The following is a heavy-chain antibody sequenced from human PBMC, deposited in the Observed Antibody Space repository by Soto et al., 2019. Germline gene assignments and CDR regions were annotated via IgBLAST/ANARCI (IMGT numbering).Heavy chain of an antibody. CDR3: ARVRMARYYDFWSGYYPRPYYYYYGMDV. CDR1: GYTFTSYR. CDR2: ISAYNGNT. Sequence: ASVNLSCKASGYTFTSYRISWVRQAPGQGLEWMGWISAYNGNTNYGQKLQGRVTMTTDTSTSTAYMELRSLRSDETAVYYCARVRMARYYDFWSGYYPRPYYYYYGMDVWGQGTTVTVSS. J-gene: IGHJ6*02. V-gene: IGHV1-18*04. D-gene: IGHD3-3*01.